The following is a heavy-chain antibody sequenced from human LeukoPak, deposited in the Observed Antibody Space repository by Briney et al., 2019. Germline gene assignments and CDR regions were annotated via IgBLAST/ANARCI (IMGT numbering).Heavy chain of an antibody. D-gene: IGHD3-9*01. Sequence: SETLSLTCAVYGGSFSGYYWSWIRQPPGKGLEWIGEINHSGSTNYNPSLKSRVTISVDTSKNQLSLKLSSVTAADTAVYYCANGYDILTGYYYGMDVWGQGTTVTVSS. CDR1: GGSFSGYY. V-gene: IGHV4-34*01. J-gene: IGHJ6*02. CDR3: ANGYDILTGYYYGMDV. CDR2: INHSGST.